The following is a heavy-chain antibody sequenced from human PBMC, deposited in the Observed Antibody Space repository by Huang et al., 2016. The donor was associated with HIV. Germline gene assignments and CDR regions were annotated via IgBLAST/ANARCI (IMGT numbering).Heavy chain of an antibody. CDR1: GFSITTDGAG. Sequence: QITLKESGPTLVKPTQTLTLTCTFSGFSITTDGAGVGWIRQPPGKALERRALIFWDDDKRYSPSLKNRLSITKDTSKNQVVLTMTNMDPVDTATYFCAHRQTYDFWSGSFDSWGQGTLVTVSS. V-gene: IGHV2-5*02. CDR2: IFWDDDK. CDR3: AHRQTYDFWSGSFDS. D-gene: IGHD3-3*01. J-gene: IGHJ4*02.